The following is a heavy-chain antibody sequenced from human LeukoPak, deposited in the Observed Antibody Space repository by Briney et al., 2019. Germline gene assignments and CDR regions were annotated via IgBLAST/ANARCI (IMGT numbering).Heavy chain of an antibody. V-gene: IGHV3-23*01. D-gene: IGHD3-22*01. CDR2: ISGSGGTT. CDR3: AKTNGYYSD. J-gene: IGHJ4*02. CDR1: GFTFSSYG. Sequence: PGGSLRPSCAASGFTFSSYGMNWVRQAPGKGLEWVSGISGSGGTTYYADSVKGRFTISRDNSKNSLSLQVSSLRAEDTAVYYCAKTNGYYSDWGQGTLVTVSS.